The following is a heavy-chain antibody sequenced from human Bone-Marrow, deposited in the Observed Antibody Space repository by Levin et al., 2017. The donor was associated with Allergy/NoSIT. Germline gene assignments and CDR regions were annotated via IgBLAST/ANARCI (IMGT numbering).Heavy chain of an antibody. CDR1: GGSFSDYN. V-gene: IGHV4-34*01. CDR3: ARVRVILTGYYRGSQASYYYGMDV. D-gene: IGHD3-9*01. CDR2: ITHSGST. J-gene: IGHJ6*02. Sequence: TSETLSLTCAVYGGSFSDYNWSWIRQPPGKGLQWIGEITHSGSTTYTPSLKSRVTILVDTSKNEISLRLSSATAADTAVYYCARVRVILTGYYRGSQASYYYGMDVWGQGTTVTVSS.